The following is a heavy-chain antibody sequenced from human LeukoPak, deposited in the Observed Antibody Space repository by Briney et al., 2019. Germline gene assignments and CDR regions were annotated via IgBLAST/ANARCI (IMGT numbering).Heavy chain of an antibody. CDR2: IIPIFGTA. Sequence: RASVKVSCKASGGTFSSYAISWVRQAPGQGLEWTGGIIPIFGTANYAQRFQGRVTITADESTSTAYMELSSLRSEDTAVYYCASTAYCSSTSCYQPHDYYYYYMDVWGKGTTVTVSS. D-gene: IGHD2-2*01. V-gene: IGHV1-69*13. CDR3: ASTAYCSSTSCYQPHDYYYYYMDV. J-gene: IGHJ6*03. CDR1: GGTFSSYA.